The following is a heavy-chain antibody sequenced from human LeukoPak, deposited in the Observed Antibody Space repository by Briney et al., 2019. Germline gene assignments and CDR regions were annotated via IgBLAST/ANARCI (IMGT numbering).Heavy chain of an antibody. CDR1: GGSISGYY. V-gene: IGHV4-59*01. CDR3: ARDQGSGSYFDY. Sequence: SETLSLTCTVSGGSISGYYWSWIRQPPGKGLEWIGYIYYSGSTNYNPSLKSRVTISVDTSKNQFSLKLSSVTAADTAVYYCARDQGSGSYFDYWGQGTLVTVSS. CDR2: IYYSGST. J-gene: IGHJ4*02. D-gene: IGHD1-26*01.